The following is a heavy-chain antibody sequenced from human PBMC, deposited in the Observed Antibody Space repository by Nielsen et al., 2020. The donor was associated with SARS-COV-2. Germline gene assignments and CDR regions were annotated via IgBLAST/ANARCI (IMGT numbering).Heavy chain of an antibody. CDR3: AREGGIAAAGIIYYYMDV. D-gene: IGHD6-13*01. CDR2: IIPIFGPT. Sequence: WVRQAPGQGLEWMGGIIPIFGPTNYAQKFQGRVTVTADESTSTAYMELSSLRSEDTAVYYCAREGGIAAAGIIYYYMDVWGKGTTVTVSS. J-gene: IGHJ6*03. V-gene: IGHV1-69*01.